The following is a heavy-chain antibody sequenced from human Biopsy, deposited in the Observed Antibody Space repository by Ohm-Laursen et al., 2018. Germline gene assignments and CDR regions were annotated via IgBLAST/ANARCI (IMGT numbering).Heavy chain of an antibody. CDR1: GGSISRSSYY. Sequence: SDTLSLTCTVTGGSISRSSYYWDWIRQPPGKGLEWIGSIYYSGSTYYNPSLKSRVTISADRSKSQFSLKLTSVTAADTAMYYCARQEFATPPLDYWGQGSLVTVSS. CDR2: IYYSGST. CDR3: ARQEFATPPLDY. D-gene: IGHD3-10*01. V-gene: IGHV4-39*01. J-gene: IGHJ4*02.